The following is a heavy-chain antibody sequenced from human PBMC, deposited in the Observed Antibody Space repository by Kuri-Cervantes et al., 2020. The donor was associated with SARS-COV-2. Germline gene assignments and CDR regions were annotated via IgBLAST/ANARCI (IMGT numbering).Heavy chain of an antibody. V-gene: IGHV3-21*01. D-gene: IGHD4-17*01. Sequence: ETLSLTCAASGFTFDDYAMHWVRQAPGKGLEWVSSISSSSSYIYYADSVKGRFTISRDNAKNSLYLQMNSLRAEDTAVYYCARVADYGDFSPFDYWGQGTLVTVSS. CDR2: ISSSSSYI. J-gene: IGHJ4*02. CDR1: GFTFDDYA. CDR3: ARVADYGDFSPFDY.